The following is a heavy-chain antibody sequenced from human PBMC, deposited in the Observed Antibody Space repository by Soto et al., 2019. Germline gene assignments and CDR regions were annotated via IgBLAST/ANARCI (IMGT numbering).Heavy chain of an antibody. CDR1: GYTFTSYD. CDR3: ATDCSGGSCYGASGMDV. J-gene: IGHJ6*02. V-gene: IGHV1-8*01. Sequence: ASVKVSCKASGYTFTSYDINWVRQATGQGLEWMGWMNPNSGNTGYAQKFQGRVTITADKSTTTVYMELSSLRSDDTAVYYCATDCSGGSCYGASGMDVWGQGTTVTVSS. CDR2: MNPNSGNT. D-gene: IGHD2-15*01.